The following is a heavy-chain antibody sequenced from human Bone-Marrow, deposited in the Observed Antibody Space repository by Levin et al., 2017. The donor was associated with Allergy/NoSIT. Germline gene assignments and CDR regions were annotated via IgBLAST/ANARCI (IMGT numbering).Heavy chain of an antibody. J-gene: IGHJ4*02. CDR2: IYYSGST. D-gene: IGHD6-19*01. CDR1: GGSISSGGYY. CDR3: ARVPSSGWPHFDY. V-gene: IGHV4-31*03. Sequence: SETLSLTCTVSGGSISSGGYYWSWIRQHPGKGLEWIGYIYYSGSTYYNPSLKSRVTISVDTSKNQFSLKLRSVTAADTAGYYCARVPSSGWPHFDYWGQGTLVTVSS.